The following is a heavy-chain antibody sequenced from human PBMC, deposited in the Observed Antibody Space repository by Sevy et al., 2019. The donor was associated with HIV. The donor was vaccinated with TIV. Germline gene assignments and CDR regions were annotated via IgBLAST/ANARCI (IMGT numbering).Heavy chain of an antibody. CDR2: INTNTGNP. CDR1: GYTFTSYA. D-gene: IGHD6-6*01. J-gene: IGHJ5*02. V-gene: IGHV7-4-1*02. CDR3: AREGGKRIAARPVAAAGNWFDP. Sequence: ASVKVSCKASGYTFTSYAMNWVRQAPGQGLEWMGWINTNTGNPTYAQGFTGRFVFSLDTSVSTAYLQISSLKAEDTAVYYCAREGGKRIAARPVAAAGNWFDPWGQGTLVTVSS.